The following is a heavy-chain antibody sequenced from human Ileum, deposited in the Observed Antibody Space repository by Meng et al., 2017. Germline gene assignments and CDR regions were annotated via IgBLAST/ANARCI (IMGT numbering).Heavy chain of an antibody. V-gene: IGHV4-38-2*02. J-gene: IGHJ4*02. CDR2: IYHSGST. Sequence: GSLRLSCAVSGYSISSGYYWGWIRQPPGKGLEWIGSIYHSGSTYYNPSLKSRVTISVDTSKNQFSLKLSSVTAADTAVYYCARDLRGIAAAGIFDYWGQGTLVTVSS. CDR3: ARDLRGIAAAGIFDY. CDR1: GYSISSGYY. D-gene: IGHD6-13*01.